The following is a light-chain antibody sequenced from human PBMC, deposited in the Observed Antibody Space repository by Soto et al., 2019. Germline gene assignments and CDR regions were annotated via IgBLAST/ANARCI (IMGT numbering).Light chain of an antibody. V-gene: IGLV2-14*03. CDR3: CSYTSSTSLI. J-gene: IGLJ7*01. CDR1: SSDIGGYKY. Sequence: QSALTQPASVSGSPGQSITISCTGTSSDIGGYKYVSWYQQHPGKVPKLLIYDVNNRPSGVSDRFSGSKSGNTASLTISGLQAEDEAEYDCCSYTSSTSLIFGGGTQLTVL. CDR2: DVN.